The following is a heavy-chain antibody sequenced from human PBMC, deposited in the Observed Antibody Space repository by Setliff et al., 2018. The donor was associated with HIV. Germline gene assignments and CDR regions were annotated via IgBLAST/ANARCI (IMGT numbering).Heavy chain of an antibody. CDR1: GFSFSSYE. Sequence: GGSLRLSCAGSGFSFSSYEMNWVRQAPGKGLEWVSHISSTGYADSVKGRFTISRDNAKNSLYLQMNSLRAEDTAVYYCATDPQKGGYYYYYMDVWGKGTTVTVSS. CDR3: ATDPQKGGYYYYYMDV. J-gene: IGHJ6*03. D-gene: IGHD2-15*01. CDR2: ISSTG. V-gene: IGHV3-48*03.